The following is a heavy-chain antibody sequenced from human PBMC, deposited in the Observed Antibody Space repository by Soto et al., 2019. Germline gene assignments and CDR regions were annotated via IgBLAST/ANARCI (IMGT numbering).Heavy chain of an antibody. CDR1: GGSFSSYY. CDR3: ARNQGIAVASSGWFDP. J-gene: IGHJ5*02. Sequence: QVQLQQWGAGLLKPSETLSLTCAVYGGSFSSYYWSWIRQPPGKGLEWIGEINHSGSTNYNPSLKSRVTISVDTSKNQFSLKLSSVTAADTAVYYCARNQGIAVASSGWFDPWGQGTLVTVSS. V-gene: IGHV4-34*01. D-gene: IGHD6-19*01. CDR2: INHSGST.